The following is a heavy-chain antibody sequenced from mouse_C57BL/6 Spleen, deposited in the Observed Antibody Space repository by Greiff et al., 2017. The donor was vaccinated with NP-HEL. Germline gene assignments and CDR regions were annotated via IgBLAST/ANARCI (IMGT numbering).Heavy chain of an antibody. V-gene: IGHV1-59*01. CDR1: GYTFTSYW. J-gene: IGHJ4*01. Sequence: VQLQQSGAELVRPGTSVKLSCKASGYTFTSYWMHWVKQRPGQGLEWIGVIDPSDSYTNYNQKFKGKATLTVDTSSSTAYMQLGSLTSEDSAVYYCARSGNSYAMDYWGQGTSVTVSS. D-gene: IGHD2-1*01. CDR2: IDPSDSYT. CDR3: ARSGNSYAMDY.